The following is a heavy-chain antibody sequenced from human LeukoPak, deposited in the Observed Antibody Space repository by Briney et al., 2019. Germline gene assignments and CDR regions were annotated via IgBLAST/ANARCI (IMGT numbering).Heavy chain of an antibody. CDR3: TEDLTPGGADV. CDR2: IMWRSGST. V-gene: IGHV3-9*02. J-gene: IGHJ6*02. D-gene: IGHD3-10*01. Sequence: GGSLRLSCAVSGFTSDDHAMHWVRQASGKGLEWVAGIMWRSGSTGYGDSVKGRFTISRDNAKKSLYLQMYGLRVEDTAFYYCTEDLTPGGADVWGQGTTVTVSS. CDR1: GFTSDDHA.